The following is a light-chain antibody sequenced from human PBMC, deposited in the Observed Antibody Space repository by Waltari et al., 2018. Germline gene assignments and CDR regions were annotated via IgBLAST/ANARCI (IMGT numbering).Light chain of an antibody. CDR2: GAS. CDR1: QSVSST. Sequence: EIVLTQSPDTLSLSPGERVTISCRASQSVSSTLAWYQQKPGQAPRLLIYGASSRATGIPDRFSGSGSGTDFTLTISSLEPEDFAVYYCQQYSNWPWTFGQGTKVEIK. V-gene: IGKV3-15*01. CDR3: QQYSNWPWT. J-gene: IGKJ1*01.